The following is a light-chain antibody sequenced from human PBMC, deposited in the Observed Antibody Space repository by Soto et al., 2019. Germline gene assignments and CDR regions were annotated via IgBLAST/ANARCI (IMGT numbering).Light chain of an antibody. CDR3: QQYGSSPIT. V-gene: IGKV3-20*01. CDR1: QSVRSSY. CDR2: GAS. J-gene: IGKJ5*01. Sequence: EIVLTQSPGTLSLSPGEGATLSCRASQSVRSSYLAWFQQKPGQAPRLLIYGASSRATGIPDRFSGSGSGTDFTLTISRLEPEDFAVYSCQQYGSSPITFGQGTRLEIK.